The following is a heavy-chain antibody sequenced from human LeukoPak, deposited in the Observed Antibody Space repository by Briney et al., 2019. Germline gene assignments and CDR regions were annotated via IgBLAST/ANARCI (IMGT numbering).Heavy chain of an antibody. CDR2: ISYDGSNK. V-gene: IGHV3-30*04. CDR3: ARPPSSSWHYFDY. D-gene: IGHD6-13*01. CDR1: GFTFSSYA. Sequence: PGGSLRLSCAASGFTFSSYAMHWVRQAPGKGLEWVAVISYDGSNKCYADSVKGRFTISRDNSKNTLYLQMNSLRAEDTAVYYCARPPSSSWHYFDYWGQGTLVTVSS. J-gene: IGHJ4*02.